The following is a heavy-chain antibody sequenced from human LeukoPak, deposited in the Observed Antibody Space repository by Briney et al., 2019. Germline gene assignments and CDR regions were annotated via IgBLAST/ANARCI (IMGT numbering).Heavy chain of an antibody. CDR1: GGSISSYY. J-gene: IGHJ3*02. CDR3: ARGLIRSGWYYDAFVI. D-gene: IGHD6-19*01. Sequence: SETLSLTCTVSGGSISSYYWSWIRQPPGKGLEWIGYIYYSGSTNYNPSLKSRVTISVDTSKNQFSLKLSSVTAADTAVYYCARGLIRSGWYYDAFVIWGQGTMVTVSS. V-gene: IGHV4-59*01. CDR2: IYYSGST.